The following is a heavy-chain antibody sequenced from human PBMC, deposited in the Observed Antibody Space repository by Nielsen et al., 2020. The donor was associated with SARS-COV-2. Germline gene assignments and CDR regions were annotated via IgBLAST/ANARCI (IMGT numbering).Heavy chain of an antibody. CDR1: GGSVSSGSHY. CDR3: VRIDMATISVDY. V-gene: IGHV4-61*01. J-gene: IGHJ4*02. Sequence: SETLSLTCIVSGGSVSSGSHYWSWIRQPPGKGLEWIGYIFYRGSTNYNPSLKSRVTISVDTSKNQFPLKVNSVTAADTAVYYCVRIDMATISVDYWGRGTLVTVSS. D-gene: IGHD5-24*01. CDR2: IFYRGST.